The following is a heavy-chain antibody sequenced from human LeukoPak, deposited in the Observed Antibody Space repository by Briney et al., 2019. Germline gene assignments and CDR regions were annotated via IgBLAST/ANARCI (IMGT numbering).Heavy chain of an antibody. CDR1: GFTFSSYE. J-gene: IGHJ4*02. D-gene: IGHD3-3*01. Sequence: GGSLRLSCAASGFTFSSYEMNWVRQAPGKGLEWVSYISSSGSTKYYTDSVRGRFTISRDNAKNSLYLQMSSLRGEATAVYYCARQTYYDFWSGYSTFDYWGQGTLVTVSS. CDR3: ARQTYYDFWSGYSTFDY. CDR2: ISSSGSTK. V-gene: IGHV3-48*03.